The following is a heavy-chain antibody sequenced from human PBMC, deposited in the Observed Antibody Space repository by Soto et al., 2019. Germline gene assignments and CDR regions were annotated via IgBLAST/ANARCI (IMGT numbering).Heavy chain of an antibody. Sequence: EVQLLESGGGLVQPGGSLRLSCAASGFTFSMSAMSWVRQAPGKGLEWVSTTGLNSRTTYYADSVKGRFTVSRDNSKNTLDLQMNSLRAEDTAVYYCATVHSTSRSFDYWGQGTLVTVSS. J-gene: IGHJ4*02. V-gene: IGHV3-23*01. CDR3: ATVHSTSRSFDY. CDR2: TGLNSRTT. CDR1: GFTFSMSA. D-gene: IGHD6-6*01.